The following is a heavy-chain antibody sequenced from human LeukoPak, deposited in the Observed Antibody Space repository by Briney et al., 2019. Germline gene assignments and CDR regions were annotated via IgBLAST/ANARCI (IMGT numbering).Heavy chain of an antibody. D-gene: IGHD3-22*01. CDR1: GGSFSGYY. Sequence: SETLSLTCAVYGGSFSGYYWSWIRQPPGKGLEWIGEINHSGSTNYNPSLKSRVTISVDTSKNQFSLKLSSVTAADTAVYYCARGGYYDSRGYYYVLDYWGQGTLVTVSS. CDR3: ARGGYYDSRGYYYVLDY. V-gene: IGHV4-34*01. CDR2: INHSGST. J-gene: IGHJ4*02.